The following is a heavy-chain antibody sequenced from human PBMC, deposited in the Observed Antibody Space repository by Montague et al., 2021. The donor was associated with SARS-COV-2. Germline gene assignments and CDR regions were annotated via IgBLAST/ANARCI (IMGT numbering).Heavy chain of an antibody. Sequence: TLSLTCTVSGGSISSGSYYWSWIRQPAGKGLEWIGHIYTSGSTNYNPSLKSRVTISVDTSKNQFSLKLNSVTAADTAVYYCGRGVVAATPVVDYWGRGTLVTVSS. V-gene: IGHV4-61*09. CDR2: IYTSGST. J-gene: IGHJ4*02. CDR1: GGSISSGSYY. CDR3: GRGVVAATPVVDY. D-gene: IGHD2-15*01.